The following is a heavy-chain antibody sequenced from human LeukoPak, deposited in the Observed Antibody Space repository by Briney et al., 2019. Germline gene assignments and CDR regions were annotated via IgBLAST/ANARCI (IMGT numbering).Heavy chain of an antibody. J-gene: IGHJ4*02. CDR2: IIPILGIA. D-gene: IGHD3-10*01. CDR1: GGTFSSYT. Sequence: SVKVSCKASGGTFSSYTISWVRQAPGHGHEWMGRIIPILGIANYAQKFQGRVTVTADKSASTPYMELSSLRAEDAAVYYCARGMRGVIRSFDYWGQGTLVTVSS. CDR3: ARGMRGVIRSFDY. V-gene: IGHV1-69*02.